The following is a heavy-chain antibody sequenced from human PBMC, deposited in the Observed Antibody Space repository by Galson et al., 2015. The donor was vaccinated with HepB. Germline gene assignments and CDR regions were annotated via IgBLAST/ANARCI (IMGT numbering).Heavy chain of an antibody. CDR3: AKAAGYYSYYGLDV. Sequence: SLRLSCAASQFTFSSYAMSWVRQAPGEGLEWVSVISSSGAVIYYADSVRGRFTISRDNSKNTLYLQMNSLRAEDTALYYCAKAAGYYSYYGLDVWGQGTTVTVSS. CDR2: ISSSGAVI. J-gene: IGHJ6*02. D-gene: IGHD6-13*01. V-gene: IGHV3-23*01. CDR1: QFTFSSYA.